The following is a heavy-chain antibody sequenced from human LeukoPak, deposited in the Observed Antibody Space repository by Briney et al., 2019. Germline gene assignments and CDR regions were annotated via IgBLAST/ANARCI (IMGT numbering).Heavy chain of an antibody. CDR1: GGSISSYY. CDR3: ARGLYSSSWYGVDY. D-gene: IGHD6-13*01. Sequence: PSETLSLTCTVSGGSISSYYWSWIRQPPGKGLEWIGYIYYSGSTNYNPSLKSQVTISVDTSKNQFSLKLSSVTAADTAVYYCARGLYSSSWYGVDYWGQGTLVTVSS. J-gene: IGHJ4*02. V-gene: IGHV4-59*01. CDR2: IYYSGST.